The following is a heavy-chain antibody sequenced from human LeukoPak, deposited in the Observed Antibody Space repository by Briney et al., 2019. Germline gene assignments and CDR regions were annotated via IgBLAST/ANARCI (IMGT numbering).Heavy chain of an antibody. J-gene: IGHJ4*02. CDR2: MYSDGSGGST. D-gene: IGHD3-10*01. CDR3: AKDLVMVRGVIITPDY. Sequence: GGSLRLSCAASGFTFSDYSMNWVRQAPGKGLEWVSLMYSDGSGGSTYYADSVKGRFTISRDNSKNTLYLQMNSLRAEDTAMYYCAKDLVMVRGVIITPDYWGQGTLVTVSS. CDR1: GFTFSDYS. V-gene: IGHV3-NL1*01.